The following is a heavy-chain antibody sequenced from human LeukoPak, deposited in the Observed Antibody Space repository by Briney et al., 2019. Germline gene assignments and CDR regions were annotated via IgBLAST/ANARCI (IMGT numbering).Heavy chain of an antibody. D-gene: IGHD3-22*01. V-gene: IGHV3-23*01. J-gene: IGHJ4*02. CDR1: GFTFSSYA. Sequence: PGGSLRLSCAASGFTFSSYAMSWVRQAPGKGLEWVSAISGSGGSTYYADSVKGRFTISRDNFKNTLYLQMNSLRAEDTAVYYCAKIVRLEGYYDSSGYPDYWGQGTLVTVSS. CDR2: ISGSGGST. CDR3: AKIVRLEGYYDSSGYPDY.